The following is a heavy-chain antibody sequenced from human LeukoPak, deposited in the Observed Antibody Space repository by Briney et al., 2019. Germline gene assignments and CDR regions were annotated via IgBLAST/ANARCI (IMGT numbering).Heavy chain of an antibody. D-gene: IGHD2/OR15-2a*01. J-gene: IGHJ6*03. Sequence: GGSLRLSCAASGFTFSDYYMSWIRQAPGKGLEWVSYISSSGSTIYYADSVKGRFTISRDNAKNSLYLQMNSLRAEDTAVYYCVRASTLLGSYMDVWGKGTTVTVSS. CDR1: GFTFSDYY. CDR2: ISSSGSTI. CDR3: VRASTLLGSYMDV. V-gene: IGHV3-11*04.